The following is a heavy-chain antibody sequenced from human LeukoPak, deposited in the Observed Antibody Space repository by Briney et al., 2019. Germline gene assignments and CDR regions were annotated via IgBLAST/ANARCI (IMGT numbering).Heavy chain of an antibody. CDR3: AKDDSRGSGSSGWFDP. Sequence: PGGSLRLSCAASGFTFSSYAMSWVRQAPGKGLEWVSAISGSGGSTYYADSVKGRVTISRDNSKNTLYLQMNSLRAGDTAVYYCAKDDSRGSGSSGWFDPWGQGTLVTVSS. J-gene: IGHJ5*02. CDR2: ISGSGGST. D-gene: IGHD3-10*01. CDR1: GFTFSSYA. V-gene: IGHV3-23*01.